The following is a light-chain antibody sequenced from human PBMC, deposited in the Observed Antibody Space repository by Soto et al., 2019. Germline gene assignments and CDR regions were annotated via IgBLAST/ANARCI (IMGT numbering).Light chain of an antibody. Sequence: DIQMTQSPSILPASVGDRVTITCRASQSISNWLAWYQQKPGKAPKLLIYDASSLESGVPSRFSGSGSGTEFTLTISSLQPDDFATYYCQQYNTYWTFGQGTKVDI. CDR2: DAS. V-gene: IGKV1-5*01. J-gene: IGKJ1*01. CDR1: QSISNW. CDR3: QQYNTYWT.